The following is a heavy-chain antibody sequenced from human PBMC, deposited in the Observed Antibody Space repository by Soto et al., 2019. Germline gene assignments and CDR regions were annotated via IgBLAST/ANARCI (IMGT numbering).Heavy chain of an antibody. V-gene: IGHV3-30-3*01. Sequence: PGGSLRLSCAASGFTFNRHPLHWVRQAPGKGLEWVAVISNDGNNKYYADSVKGRFTISRDNSMNMLYLQMHGLRTEDTAIFYCARASGHIYATLHGPFDHWGQGALVTVSS. CDR3: ARASGHIYATLHGPFDH. CDR2: ISNDGNNK. J-gene: IGHJ4*02. CDR1: GFTFNRHP. D-gene: IGHD2-8*01.